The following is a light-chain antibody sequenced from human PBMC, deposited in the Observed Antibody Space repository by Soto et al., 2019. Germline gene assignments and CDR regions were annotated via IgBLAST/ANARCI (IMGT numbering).Light chain of an antibody. CDR1: QFVASNS. CDR3: QQYGYSPET. Sequence: EIVLTQSPVTLSLSPGERATLSCRASQFVASNSLAWYQQKPGQAPRVVIFGTSSRATGIPDRFSGSGSGTDFSLNISRLEPEDFEVCYCQQYGYSPETFGQGTKVDIK. J-gene: IGKJ1*01. CDR2: GTS. V-gene: IGKV3-20*01.